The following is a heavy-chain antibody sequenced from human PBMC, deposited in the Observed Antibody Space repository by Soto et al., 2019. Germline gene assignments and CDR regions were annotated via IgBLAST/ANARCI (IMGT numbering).Heavy chain of an antibody. Sequence: QVQLVQSGAEVRKPGSSVRVSCKASGGSFNRHTISWVRQAPGQGLEWMGGIIPIFDTANHAQNLQGRVTNIADESTRTVYMELGSLRSGDTAVCNGERRWGYDSTDYYYAYWGQGTLVILS. D-gene: IGHD3-22*01. V-gene: IGHV1-69*01. CDR1: GGSFNRHT. CDR2: IIPIFDTA. CDR3: ERRWGYDSTDYYYAY. J-gene: IGHJ4*02.